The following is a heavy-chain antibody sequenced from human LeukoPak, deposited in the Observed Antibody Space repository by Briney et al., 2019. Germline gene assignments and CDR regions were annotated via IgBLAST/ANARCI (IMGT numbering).Heavy chain of an antibody. CDR1: GFTFSSYA. V-gene: IGHV3-23*01. CDR2: ISGSGGST. CDR3: AKDFYDCSGGSCYSAFDY. Sequence: PGGSLRLSCAASGFTFSSYAMSWVRQAPGKGLEWVSAISGSGGSTYYADSVKGRFTISRDNSKSTLYLQMNSLRAEDTAVYYCAKDFYDCSGGSCYSAFDYWGQGTLVTVSS. D-gene: IGHD2-15*01. J-gene: IGHJ4*02.